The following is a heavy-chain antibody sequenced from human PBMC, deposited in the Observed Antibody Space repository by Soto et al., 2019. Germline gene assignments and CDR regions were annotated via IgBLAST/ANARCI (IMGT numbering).Heavy chain of an antibody. V-gene: IGHV1-69*06. D-gene: IGHD2-2*01. CDR1: GGTFSSYA. J-gene: IGHJ6*02. CDR2: INPIFGSA. Sequence: LVKVSCKASGGTFSSYAISWVRQAPGQGLEWMGGINPIFGSANYAQKFQGRVTITADKSTSTAYMEMSSLRAEDTAVYYCARDPPATAKYYYYGMDVWGQGTTVTVS. CDR3: ARDPPATAKYYYYGMDV.